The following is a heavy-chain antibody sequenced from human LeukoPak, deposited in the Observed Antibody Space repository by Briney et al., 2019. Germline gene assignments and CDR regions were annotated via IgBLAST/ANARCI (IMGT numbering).Heavy chain of an antibody. V-gene: IGHV4-39*07. D-gene: IGHD3-3*01. CDR2: IYHSGST. J-gene: IGHJ4*02. Sequence: SETLSLTCTVSGGSISSSSYYWGWIRQPPGKGLEWIGYIYHSGSTYYNPSLKSRVTISVDRSKNQFSLKLSSVTAADTAVYYCARDPGYDFWSGYHDNDYWGQGTLVTVSS. CDR3: ARDPGYDFWSGYHDNDY. CDR1: GGSISSSSYY.